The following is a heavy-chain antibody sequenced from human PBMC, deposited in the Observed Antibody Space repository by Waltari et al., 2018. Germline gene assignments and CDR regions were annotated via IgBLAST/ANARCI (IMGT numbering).Heavy chain of an antibody. V-gene: IGHV1-69*01. CDR1: GGTFSSYA. CDR2: IIPIFGTA. D-gene: IGHD3-22*01. Sequence: QVQLVQSGAEVKKPGSSVKVSCKASGGTFSSYAISWVRQAPGQGLEWMGGIIPIFGTANYAQKFQCRVTITADESTSTAYMELSSLRSEDTAVYYWATYYYDSSGYYFDGALFDYWGQGTLVTVSS. J-gene: IGHJ4*02. CDR3: ATYYYDSSGYYFDGALFDY.